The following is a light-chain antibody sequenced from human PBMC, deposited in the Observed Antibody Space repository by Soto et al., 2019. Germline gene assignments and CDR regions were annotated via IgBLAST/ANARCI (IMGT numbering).Light chain of an antibody. CDR2: GAS. CDR3: QQYDTSPWT. CDR1: ESISRDY. V-gene: IGKV3-20*01. J-gene: IGKJ1*01. Sequence: EIVLTQSPGTLSLSPGQRATLSCRASESISRDYLAWYQQRLGQAPRLLIYGASSGATGIPDRFSGSGSGTDFTLTISRLEPEDFAVYYCQQYDTSPWTFGQGTKVEI.